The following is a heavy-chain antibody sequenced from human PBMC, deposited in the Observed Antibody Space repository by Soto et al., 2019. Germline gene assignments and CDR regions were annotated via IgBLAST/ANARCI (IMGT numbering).Heavy chain of an antibody. CDR2: ISHSGST. D-gene: IGHD2-8*02. Sequence: QVQLQESGPRLVKPSGTLSLTCAVSSGSISSTSWCSWVRQPPGKGLEWIGEISHSGSTNYNASLKSRVIISVDKSKNQFYLRLTSVTAADTAIYYCARLISVAHTGYFDYWGQGTLVTVSS. CDR3: ARLISVAHTGYFDY. V-gene: IGHV4-4*02. J-gene: IGHJ4*02. CDR1: SGSISSTSW.